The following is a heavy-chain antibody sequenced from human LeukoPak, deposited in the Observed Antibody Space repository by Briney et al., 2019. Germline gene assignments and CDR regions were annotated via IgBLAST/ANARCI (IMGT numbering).Heavy chain of an antibody. Sequence: GGSLRLSCAASGFTLSSYGMHWVRQAPGKGLEWVAVISYDGSNQFYVDSVKGRFTISRDNSKNTLYLQMNSLRAEDTAVYYCAKVFRGLNWGQGPLVTVSS. CDR3: AKVFRGLN. CDR2: ISYDGSNQ. J-gene: IGHJ4*02. D-gene: IGHD3-10*01. CDR1: GFTLSSYG. V-gene: IGHV3-30*18.